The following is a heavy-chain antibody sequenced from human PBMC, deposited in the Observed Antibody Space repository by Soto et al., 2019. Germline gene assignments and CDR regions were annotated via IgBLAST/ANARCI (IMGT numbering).Heavy chain of an antibody. CDR3: ARLDTAMITFTDAFDA. D-gene: IGHD5-18*01. J-gene: IGHJ3*01. Sequence: GGSLRLSCAASGFTFSSYGMHWVRQAPGKGLEWVAVIWYDGSNKYYADSVKGRFTISRDNSKNTLYLQMNSLRAEDMAVYYCARLDTAMITFTDAFDAWGEGTMVTVSS. CDR1: GFTFSSYG. CDR2: IWYDGSNK. V-gene: IGHV3-33*01.